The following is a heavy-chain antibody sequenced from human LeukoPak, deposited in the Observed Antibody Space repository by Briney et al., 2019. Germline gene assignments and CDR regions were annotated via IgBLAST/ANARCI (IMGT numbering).Heavy chain of an antibody. V-gene: IGHV4-61*01. CDR2: IYYSGST. J-gene: IGHJ4*02. CDR3: ASGSVYNWNYYFDY. D-gene: IGHD1-7*01. CDR1: GGFVSSGSYY. Sequence: SETLSLTCTVSGGFVSSGSYYWSWIRQPPGKGLEWVGYIYYSGSTNYNPSLKSRVTISVDTSKNQFSLKLSSVTAADTAVYYCASGSVYNWNYYFDYWGQGTLVTVSS.